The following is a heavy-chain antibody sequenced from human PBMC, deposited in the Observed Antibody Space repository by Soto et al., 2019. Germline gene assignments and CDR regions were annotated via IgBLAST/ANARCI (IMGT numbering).Heavy chain of an antibody. D-gene: IGHD2-15*01. V-gene: IGHV4-4*02. Sequence: QAQLQESGPGLVRPSGTLSLTCTVSRFSVTNNTYWNWVRQSPGKALEWIGEIYHSGATYYNPALSGRDSISMDTSKNQSAPNRTSVTAADTAVYYCARDSRYCSDGGCSIMRAAFDVWGQGALVTVSS. J-gene: IGHJ3*01. CDR3: ARDSRYCSDGGCSIMRAAFDV. CDR1: RFSVTNNTY. CDR2: IYHSGAT.